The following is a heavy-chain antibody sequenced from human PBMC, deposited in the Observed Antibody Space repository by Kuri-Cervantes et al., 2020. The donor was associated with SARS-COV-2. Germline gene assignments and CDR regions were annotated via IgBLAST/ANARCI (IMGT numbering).Heavy chain of an antibody. D-gene: IGHD1-1*01. CDR3: ARGLVSYASDWKGGPY. CDR2: ISAYNGNT. CDR1: GYTFTSYG. V-gene: IGHV1-18*01. Sequence: ASVKVSCKASGYTFTSYGISWVRQAPGQGLEWMGWISAYNGNTNYAQKLQGRVTMTTDTSTSTAYMELRSLRSDDTAVYYCARGLVSYASDWKGGPYWGQGLRVTVSS. J-gene: IGHJ4*02.